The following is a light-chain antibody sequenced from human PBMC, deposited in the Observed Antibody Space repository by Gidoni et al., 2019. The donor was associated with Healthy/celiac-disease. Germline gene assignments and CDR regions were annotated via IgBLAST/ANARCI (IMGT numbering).Light chain of an antibody. J-gene: IGKJ3*01. CDR3: QQYYSTPLFT. CDR2: WAS. Sequence: DIVMTQSPDSLAVSLGERATSNCKSSQSVLYSSNNKNYLAWYQQKPGQPPKLLIYWASTREAGVPDRFSGSGSGTDFTLTISSLQAEDVAVYYCQQYYSTPLFTFXPXTKVDIK. V-gene: IGKV4-1*01. CDR1: QSVLYSSNNKNY.